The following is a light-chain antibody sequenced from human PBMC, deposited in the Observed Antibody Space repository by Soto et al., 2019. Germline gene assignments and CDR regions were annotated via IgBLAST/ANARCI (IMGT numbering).Light chain of an antibody. CDR3: MQGTHWPPVT. CDR1: QSLVYSDGNTY. V-gene: IGKV2D-30*01. Sequence: DVVMTQSPLSLPVTLGQPASISCRSSQSLVYSDGNTYLNWFQQRPGQSPRRLIYKVSNWDSGVQDRFRGSGSGSDFTLKISRVEAEDVGVYYCMQGTHWPPVTFGQGTKLEIK. CDR2: KVS. J-gene: IGKJ2*01.